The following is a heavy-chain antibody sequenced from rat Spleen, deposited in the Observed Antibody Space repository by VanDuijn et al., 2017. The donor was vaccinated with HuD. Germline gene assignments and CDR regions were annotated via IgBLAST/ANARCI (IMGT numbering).Heavy chain of an antibody. V-gene: IGHV5-20*01. J-gene: IGHJ3*01. CDR2: ISSDGGRN. Sequence: EVQLVESDGGLVQPGRSLKLSCAASGFTFSDYYMAWVRQAPTKGLEWVATISSDGGRNFYRDSVKGRFTGSRDNAKSIVYLQMNNLRSEDTATYYCTREIIRGTNDLFTHWGQGTLVTVSS. D-gene: IGHD4-3*01. CDR1: GFTFSDYY. CDR3: TREIIRGTNDLFTH.